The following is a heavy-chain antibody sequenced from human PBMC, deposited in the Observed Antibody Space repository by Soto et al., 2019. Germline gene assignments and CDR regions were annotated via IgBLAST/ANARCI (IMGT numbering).Heavy chain of an antibody. Sequence: EVQLLESGGGLVQPGGSLRLSCAASGFTFSSYAMSWVRQAPGKGLEWVSAISGSGGSTYYADAVKGRFTISRDNSKNTLSLQMNSLRAEYTAVYDCAKSQGGGPEAFEIWGQGTMVTVSS. CDR3: AKSQGGGPEAFEI. J-gene: IGHJ3*02. CDR1: GFTFSSYA. D-gene: IGHD3-16*01. CDR2: ISGSGGST. V-gene: IGHV3-23*01.